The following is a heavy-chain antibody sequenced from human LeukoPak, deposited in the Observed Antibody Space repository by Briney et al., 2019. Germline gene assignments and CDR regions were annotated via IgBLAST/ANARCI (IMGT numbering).Heavy chain of an antibody. CDR3: TRDGAFDI. CDR1: GYTFTDYY. J-gene: IGHJ3*02. Sequence: ASVKVSCKASGYTFTDYYMHWVRQAPGQGLQWMGLINPNSGVTNSAQNFRGRISMTRDTSISTAYMELSRLGSDDTAVYYCTRDGAFDIWGQGTMVTVSS. CDR2: INPNSGVT. V-gene: IGHV1-2*02.